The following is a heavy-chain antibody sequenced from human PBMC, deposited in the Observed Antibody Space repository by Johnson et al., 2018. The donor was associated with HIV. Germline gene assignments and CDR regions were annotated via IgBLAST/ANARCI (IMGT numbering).Heavy chain of an antibody. Sequence: QEQLVESGGGVVQPGRSLRLSCAASGFTFRSYAMHWVRQAPGKGLEWVAVISYAGQSTYYAASVKGRFTISRDNSKNTLYLQMNSLRAEDTAVYYCAPLGDVFNIWGQGTMVTVSS. J-gene: IGHJ3*02. CDR3: APLGDVFNI. D-gene: IGHD7-27*01. CDR2: ISYAGQST. CDR1: GFTFRSYA. V-gene: IGHV3-30*04.